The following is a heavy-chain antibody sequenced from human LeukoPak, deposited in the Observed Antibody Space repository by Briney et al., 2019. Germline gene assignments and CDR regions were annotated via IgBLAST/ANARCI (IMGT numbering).Heavy chain of an antibody. D-gene: IGHD5-24*01. CDR3: ASRNTRAGFFSPSAYNY. CDR2: IIPIFGTA. V-gene: IGHV1-69*13. Sequence: GASVKVSCKASGGTFSSYAISWVRQAPGQGLEWMGGIIPIFGTANYAQEFQGRVTITADESTSTAYMELSSLRSEDTAVYYCASRNTRAGFFSPSAYNYWGQGTLVTVSS. J-gene: IGHJ4*02. CDR1: GGTFSSYA.